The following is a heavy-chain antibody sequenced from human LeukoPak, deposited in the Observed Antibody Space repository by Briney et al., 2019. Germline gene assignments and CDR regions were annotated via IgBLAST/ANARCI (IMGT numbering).Heavy chain of an antibody. D-gene: IGHD4-23*01. J-gene: IGHJ6*02. CDR3: ARGYGGLSWGYYYYGMDV. Sequence: GGSLRLSCAASGFTFSSYGMHWVRQAPGKGLEWVSYISSSGSTKYYADSVKGRFTISRDNAKNSLYLQMNSLRAEDTAVYYCARGYGGLSWGYYYYGMDVWGQGTTVTVSS. CDR1: GFTFSSYG. CDR2: ISSSGSTK. V-gene: IGHV3-48*04.